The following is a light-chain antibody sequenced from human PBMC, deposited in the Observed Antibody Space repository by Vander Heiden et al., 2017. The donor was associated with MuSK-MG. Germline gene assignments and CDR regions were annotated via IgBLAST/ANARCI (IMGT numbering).Light chain of an antibody. CDR1: QSVLDTTNDRNY. CDR3: QQYYSSLDT. J-gene: IGKJ2*01. Sequence: DIVMTQSPVSLAVSLGERATIKCKCSQSVLDTTNDRNYLAWYQQKTGQPPKLLIYWVATRESGGPDRCSGSGSGTEVTLTISSLQAEDVAVYYCQQYYSSLDTFGQGTKLEIK. V-gene: IGKV4-1*01. CDR2: WVA.